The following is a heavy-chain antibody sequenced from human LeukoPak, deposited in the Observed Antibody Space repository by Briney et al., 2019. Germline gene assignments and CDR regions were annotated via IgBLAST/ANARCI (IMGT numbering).Heavy chain of an antibody. CDR2: IYTNGNT. Sequence: PSETLSLTCTVSGGSIRSSFWSWIRQPAGKGLEWIGRIYTNGNTNYNPSLKSRVTMSADTSKNQFSLKLSSVTAADTAVYYCACGSGGSCHGGYWGRGTLVTVSS. J-gene: IGHJ4*02. CDR1: GGSIRSSF. V-gene: IGHV4-4*07. CDR3: ACGSGGSCHGGY. D-gene: IGHD2-15*01.